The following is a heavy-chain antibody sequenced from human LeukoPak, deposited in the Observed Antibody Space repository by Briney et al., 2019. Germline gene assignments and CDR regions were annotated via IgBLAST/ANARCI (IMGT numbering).Heavy chain of an antibody. CDR2: ISSSGGST. CDR3: AKDRTRMVRGVITPYFDY. J-gene: IGHJ4*02. CDR1: GFTFSTYS. Sequence: GGSLRLSCAASGFTFSTYSMSWVRQAPGKGLEWVSAISSSGGSTYYADSVKGRFTISRDNSNNTLYLQMNSLRAEDTAVYYCAKDRTRMVRGVITPYFDYWGQGTLVTVSS. D-gene: IGHD3-10*01. V-gene: IGHV3-23*01.